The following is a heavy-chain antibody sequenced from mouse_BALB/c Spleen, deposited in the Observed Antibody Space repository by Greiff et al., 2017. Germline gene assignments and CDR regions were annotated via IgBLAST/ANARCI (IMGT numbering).Heavy chain of an antibody. D-gene: IGHD2-10*01. CDR3: ARRETTYYGNPYAMDY. J-gene: IGHJ4*01. Sequence: QVQLQQSGAELAKPGASVKMSCKASGHTFTSYWMHWVKQRPGQGLEWIGYINPSTGYTEYNQKFKDKATLTADKSSSTAYMQLSSLTSEDSAVYYCARRETTYYGNPYAMDYWGQGTSVTVSS. CDR1: GHTFTSYW. CDR2: INPSTGYT. V-gene: IGHV1-7*01.